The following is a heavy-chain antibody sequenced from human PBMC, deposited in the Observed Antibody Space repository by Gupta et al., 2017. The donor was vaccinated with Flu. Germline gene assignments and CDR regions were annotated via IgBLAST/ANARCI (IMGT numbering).Heavy chain of an antibody. D-gene: IGHD6-6*01. CDR3: ASRYSSSSFYYYGMDV. V-gene: IGHV3-48*03. Sequence: EVKLVESGGGLVQPGGSLRLSCAASGFNFSSYEMNWVRQAPGKGLEWVSYISPSGSSIYYADSVKGRITISRDNAKKSLYLQMNSLRAEDTAVYYCASRYSSSSFYYYGMDVWGQGTTVTVSS. J-gene: IGHJ6*02. CDR1: GFNFSSYE. CDR2: ISPSGSSI.